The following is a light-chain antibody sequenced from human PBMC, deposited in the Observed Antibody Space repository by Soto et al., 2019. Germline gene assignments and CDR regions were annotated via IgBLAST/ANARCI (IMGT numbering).Light chain of an antibody. J-gene: IGKJ1*01. V-gene: IGKV3-20*01. CDR2: GAS. CDR3: QHYGFSRWT. CDR1: QSVSSTY. Sequence: IVLTQSPGTLSLSPGERATLSYRASQSVSSTYLAWYQQKPGQAPRLLIYGASSRATGIPDRFSGSGSGTDFTLAISRLEPEDFAVYYCQHYGFSRWTFGQGTKVEIK.